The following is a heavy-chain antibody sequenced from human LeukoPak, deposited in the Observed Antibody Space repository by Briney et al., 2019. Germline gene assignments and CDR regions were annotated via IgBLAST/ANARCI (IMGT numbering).Heavy chain of an antibody. CDR3: ARDQPPTPNCYEQGYFDY. Sequence: SVKVSCKASGGTFSSYAISWVRQAPGQGLEWMGGIIPIFGTANYAQKFQGRVTITADESTSTAYMELSSLRSEDTAVYYCARDQPPTPNCYEQGYFDYWGQGTLVTVSS. D-gene: IGHD2-21*01. J-gene: IGHJ4*02. CDR2: IIPIFGTA. CDR1: GGTFSSYA. V-gene: IGHV1-69*13.